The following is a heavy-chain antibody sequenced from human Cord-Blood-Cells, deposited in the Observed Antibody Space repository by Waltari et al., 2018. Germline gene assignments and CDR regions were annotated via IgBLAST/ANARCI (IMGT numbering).Heavy chain of an antibody. J-gene: IGHJ3*02. CDR3: TVHNWNDVAFDI. D-gene: IGHD1-20*01. CDR1: GYTLTELS. Sequence: QVQLVQSGAEVKKPGASVKVSCKVSGYTLTELSMHWVRQAPGKGLEWMGGFDPEDGETICAQTFQGRVTMTEDTSTDTAYMELSSLRSEDTAVYYCTVHNWNDVAFDIWGQGTMVTVSS. CDR2: FDPEDGET. V-gene: IGHV1-24*01.